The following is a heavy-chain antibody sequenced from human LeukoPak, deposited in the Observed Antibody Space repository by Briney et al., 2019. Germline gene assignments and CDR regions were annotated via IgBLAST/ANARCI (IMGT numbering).Heavy chain of an antibody. CDR2: IYPGDSDT. J-gene: IGHJ6*02. CDR3: ASGMVTLYYGMDV. CDR1: GYSFTSYW. V-gene: IGHV5-51*01. Sequence: GESLKISCKGSGYSFTSYWIGWVRQMPGKGLEWMGIIYPGDSDTRYSPSFQGQVTISADKSISTACLQWSSLKASDTAMYYCASGMVTLYYGMDVWGQGTTVTVSS. D-gene: IGHD5-18*01.